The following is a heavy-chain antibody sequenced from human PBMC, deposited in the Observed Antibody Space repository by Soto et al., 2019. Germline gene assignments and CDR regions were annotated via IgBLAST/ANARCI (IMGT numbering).Heavy chain of an antibody. CDR1: GGSSSDYY. CDR3: ARDKITGLFDY. J-gene: IGHJ4*02. CDR2: INHSGST. V-gene: IGHV4-34*01. D-gene: IGHD2-8*02. Sequence: PSETLSLTCDVYGGSSSDYYWSWIRQPPGKGLEWIGEINHSGSTNYNPSLKSRVTISVDTSKNQFSLKLTSVTAADTAVYYCARDKITGLFDYWGQGTLVTVSS.